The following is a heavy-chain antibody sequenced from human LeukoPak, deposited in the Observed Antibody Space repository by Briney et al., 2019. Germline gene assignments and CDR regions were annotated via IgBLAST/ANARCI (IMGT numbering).Heavy chain of an antibody. CDR1: GFTFSSYA. Sequence: GGSLRLSCAASGFTFSSYAMSWVRQAPGKGLEWVGFIRSKAYGGTTEHAASVKGRFTISRDDSKSIAYLQMNSLKTEDTAVYYCTRDRIASSIFGVVISPPDYWGQGTLVTVSS. CDR3: TRDRIASSIFGVVISPPDY. V-gene: IGHV3-49*04. D-gene: IGHD3-3*01. CDR2: IRSKAYGGTT. J-gene: IGHJ4*02.